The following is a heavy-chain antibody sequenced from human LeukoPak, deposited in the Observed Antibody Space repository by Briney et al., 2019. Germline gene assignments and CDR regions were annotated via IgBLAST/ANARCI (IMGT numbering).Heavy chain of an antibody. V-gene: IGHV3-23*01. J-gene: IGHJ3*02. Sequence: GGSLRLSCAASGFTFSSYAMSWVRQAPGKGLEWVSAISGSGGSTYYADSVKGRFTISRDNSKNTLYLQMNSLRAEDTAVYYCAKEYYYDSSGRDAFDIWGQGTMVTVSS. CDR2: ISGSGGST. D-gene: IGHD3-22*01. CDR3: AKEYYYDSSGRDAFDI. CDR1: GFTFSSYA.